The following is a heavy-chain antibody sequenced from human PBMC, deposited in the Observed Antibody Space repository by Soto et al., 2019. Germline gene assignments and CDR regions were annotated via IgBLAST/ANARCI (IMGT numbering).Heavy chain of an antibody. V-gene: IGHV3-66*01. CDR2: IYSGGST. CDR1: GFTVSSNY. Sequence: GGSLRLSCAASGFTVSSNYMSWVRQAPGKGLEWVSVIYSGGSTYYADSVKGRFTISRDKSKNTLYLQMNSLRAEDTAVYYCARTIVGADAFDIWGQGTMVTVSS. CDR3: ARTIVGADAFDI. J-gene: IGHJ3*02. D-gene: IGHD1-26*01.